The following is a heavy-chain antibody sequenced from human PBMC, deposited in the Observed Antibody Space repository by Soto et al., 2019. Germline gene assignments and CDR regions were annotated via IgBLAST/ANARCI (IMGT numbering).Heavy chain of an antibody. Sequence: PGGSLRLSCTASGFTFGDFGMSWVRQGPGKGLEWVSGIHWSGGGTAYADSVKDRFTVSRDNAGNSLYLQMNGLRAEDTAFYYCARVGRLEFRGAVPYYFDVWGQGTLVTVSS. J-gene: IGHJ4*02. CDR1: GFTFGDFG. D-gene: IGHD3-10*01. CDR3: ARVGRLEFRGAVPYYFDV. V-gene: IGHV3-20*04. CDR2: IHWSGGGT.